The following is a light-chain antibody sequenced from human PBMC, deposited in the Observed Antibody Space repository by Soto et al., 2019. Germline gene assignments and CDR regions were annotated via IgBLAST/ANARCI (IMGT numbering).Light chain of an antibody. V-gene: IGLV2-8*01. Sequence: QSALTQPPSASGSPGQSITISCTGTSIDIGDYNYVSWYQQHPGKAPKFIIYEVSQRPSGVPDRFSGSKSGNTASLTVSGLQAEDEADYYCSSYAGSNNWVFGGGTQLTVL. CDR3: SSYAGSNNWV. CDR2: EVS. J-gene: IGLJ3*02. CDR1: SIDIGDYNY.